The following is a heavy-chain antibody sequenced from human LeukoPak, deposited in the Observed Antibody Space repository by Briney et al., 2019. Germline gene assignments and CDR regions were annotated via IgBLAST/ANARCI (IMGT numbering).Heavy chain of an antibody. CDR3: ARRQYYYDSSGYKFDY. CDR2: ISGSGGTM. J-gene: IGHJ4*02. Sequence: GGSLRLSCVGSGCTFSSFSMNWVRQAPGKGLEWISYISGSGGTMYYADSVRGRFTISRDNAKNSLYLQMNSLRAEDTAMYYCARRQYYYDSSGYKFDYWGQGTLVTVSS. CDR1: GCTFSSFS. D-gene: IGHD3-22*01. V-gene: IGHV3-48*04.